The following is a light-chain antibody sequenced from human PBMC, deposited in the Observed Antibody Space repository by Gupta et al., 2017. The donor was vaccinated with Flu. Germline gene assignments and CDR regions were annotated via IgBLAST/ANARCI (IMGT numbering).Light chain of an antibody. CDR2: QVS. Sequence: TSCRSSQGLVYSDGNTYLHWFQQRPGQSPRRLIYQVSYRDSGVPDRFSGSGSGTDFILKISRVEAEDVGIYFCMQGAHWPWAFGQGTTVEIK. CDR3: MQGAHWPWA. CDR1: QGLVYSDGNTY. J-gene: IGKJ1*01. V-gene: IGKV2-30*01.